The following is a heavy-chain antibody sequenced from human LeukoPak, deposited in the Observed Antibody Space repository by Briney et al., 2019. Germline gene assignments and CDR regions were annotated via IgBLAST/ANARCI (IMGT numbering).Heavy chain of an antibody. CDR2: INSDGSSP. J-gene: IGHJ3*02. D-gene: IGHD1-26*01. CDR1: GFTFSSSW. Sequence: GGSLRLSCAASGFTFSSSWMHWVRQAPGKGLVWVSRINSDGSSPNYADSVKGRFTISRDNSKNTLYLQMNSLRAEDTAVYYCARDRIGRAFDIWGQGTMVTVSS. CDR3: ARDRIGRAFDI. V-gene: IGHV3-74*01.